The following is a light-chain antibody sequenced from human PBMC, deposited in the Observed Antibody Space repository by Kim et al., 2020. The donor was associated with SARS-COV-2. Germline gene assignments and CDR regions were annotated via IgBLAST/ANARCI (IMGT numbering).Light chain of an antibody. V-gene: IGLV3-25*03. CDR3: QSADSSGTVV. CDR1: ALPKQY. CDR2: KAS. J-gene: IGLJ2*01. Sequence: VSPGQTARITCSGDALPKQYAYWYQQKPGQAPVLVIYKASERPSGIPERFSGSSSGTTVTLTISGVQAEDEADYYCQSADSSGTVVFGGGTQLTVL.